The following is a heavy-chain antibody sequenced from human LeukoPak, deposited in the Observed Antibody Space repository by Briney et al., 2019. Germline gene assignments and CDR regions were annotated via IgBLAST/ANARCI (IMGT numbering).Heavy chain of an antibody. CDR3: ASRPRDIVATITDY. CDR1: GGTFSSYA. CDR2: IIPIFGTA. J-gene: IGHJ4*02. D-gene: IGHD5-12*01. Sequence: SVKVSCKASGGTFSSYAISWVRQAPGQGLEWMGGIIPIFGTANYAQKFQGRVTITADKSTSTAYMELSSLRSEDTAVYYCASRPRDIVATITDYWGQETLVTVSS. V-gene: IGHV1-69*06.